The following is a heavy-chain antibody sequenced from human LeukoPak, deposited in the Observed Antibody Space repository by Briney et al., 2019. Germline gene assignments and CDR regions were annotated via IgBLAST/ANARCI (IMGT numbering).Heavy chain of an antibody. Sequence: SGGSLRLSRAASGFTFINYAMHWVRQAPGKGLEWVAVISSDGSNKYYADSVKGRFTISRDNSKNTVYLQMNSLRAEDTAVYYCARERYVVGAADFDYWGQGTLVTVSS. CDR1: GFTFINYA. V-gene: IGHV3-30*04. J-gene: IGHJ4*02. CDR3: ARERYVVGAADFDY. D-gene: IGHD1-26*01. CDR2: ISSDGSNK.